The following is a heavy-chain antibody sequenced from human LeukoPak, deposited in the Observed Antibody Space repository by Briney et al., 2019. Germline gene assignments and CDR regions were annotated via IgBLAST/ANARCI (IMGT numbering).Heavy chain of an antibody. Sequence: PGGPLRLSCAASGFTFSSYAMHWVRQAPGMGLEWVAVISYDGSNKYYADSVKGRFTISRDNSKNTLYLQMNSLRAEDTAVYYCAREAVAGYYFDYWGQGTLVTVSS. J-gene: IGHJ4*02. CDR1: GFTFSSYA. CDR3: AREAVAGYYFDY. D-gene: IGHD6-19*01. CDR2: ISYDGSNK. V-gene: IGHV3-30-3*01.